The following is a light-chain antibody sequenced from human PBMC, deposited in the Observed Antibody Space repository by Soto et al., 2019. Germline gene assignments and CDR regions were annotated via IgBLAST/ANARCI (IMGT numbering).Light chain of an antibody. CDR1: QSVSSRY. V-gene: IGKV3-20*01. CDR2: GAS. J-gene: IGKJ1*01. CDR3: QQYNDWPRT. Sequence: IVLTHSPCTLSLPPGARATLSCAASQSVSSRYLAWFQQKPGQAPRLLIYGASSRATGIPDRFSGSGSGTEFTLTISSLQSEDFAVYYCQQYNDWPRTFGQGTKVDIK.